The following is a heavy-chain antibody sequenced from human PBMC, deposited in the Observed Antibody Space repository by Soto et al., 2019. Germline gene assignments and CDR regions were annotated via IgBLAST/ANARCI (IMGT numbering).Heavy chain of an antibody. CDR3: AKDKGVDDYGDYGGSYYFDY. CDR1: GFTFDDYA. J-gene: IGHJ4*02. D-gene: IGHD4-17*01. V-gene: IGHV3-9*01. CDR2: ISWNSGSI. Sequence: EVQLVESGGGLVQPGRSLRLSCAASGFTFDDYAMHWVRQAPGKGLEWVSGISWNSGSIGYADSVKGRFPISRDNAKNSLYLQMNSLRAEDTALYYCAKDKGVDDYGDYGGSYYFDYWGQGTLVTVSS.